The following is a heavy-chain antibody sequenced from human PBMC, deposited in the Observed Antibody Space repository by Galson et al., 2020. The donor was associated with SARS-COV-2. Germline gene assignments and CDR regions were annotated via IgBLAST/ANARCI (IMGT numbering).Heavy chain of an antibody. J-gene: IGHJ6*02. CDR1: GGSISSSSYY. D-gene: IGHD2-2*01. Sequence: SETLSLTCTVSGGSISSSSYYWGWIRQPPGKGLEWIGSIYYSGSTYYNPSLKSRVTISVDTSKNQFSLKLSSVTAADTAVYYCATPVPAAMFSYYYYGMDVWGQGTTVTVSS. CDR2: IYYSGST. V-gene: IGHV4-39*01. CDR3: ATPVPAAMFSYYYYGMDV.